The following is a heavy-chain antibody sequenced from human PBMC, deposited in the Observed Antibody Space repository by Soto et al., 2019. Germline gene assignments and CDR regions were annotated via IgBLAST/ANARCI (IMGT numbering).Heavy chain of an antibody. CDR1: GYTFTNYG. Sequence: ASVKVSCKASGYTFTNYGISWVRQAPGQGLEWMGWISTNKGNTNYGQKLQGRVTMTTEKSTSTAYMELRSLRSDDTAVYYCARDRNHALDIWGQGTMVTVSS. CDR3: ARDRNHALDI. CDR2: ISTNKGNT. V-gene: IGHV1-18*01. J-gene: IGHJ3*02.